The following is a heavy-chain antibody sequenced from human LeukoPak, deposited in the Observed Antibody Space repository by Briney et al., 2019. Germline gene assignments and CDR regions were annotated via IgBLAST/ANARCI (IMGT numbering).Heavy chain of an antibody. J-gene: IGHJ4*02. D-gene: IGHD7-27*01. CDR1: GGSINNYY. V-gene: IGHV4-59*05. Sequence: PSETLSLTCTVSGGSINNYYWSWIRQPPGKGLEWIGSIYYSGSTYYNPSLKSRVTISVDTSKNQFSLKLSSVTAADTAVYYCARRHDWGFDYWGQGTLITVSS. CDR2: IYYSGST. CDR3: ARRHDWGFDY.